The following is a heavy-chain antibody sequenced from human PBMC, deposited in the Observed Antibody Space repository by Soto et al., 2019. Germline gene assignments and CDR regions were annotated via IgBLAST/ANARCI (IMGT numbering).Heavy chain of an antibody. CDR3: ARDAGDYYSNNWFDP. Sequence: ASVKVSCKASGGTFSSYAISWVLQAPGQGLEWMGGIIPIFGTANYAQKFQGRVTITADESTSTAYMELSSLRSEDTAVYYCARDAGDYYSNNWFDPWGQGTLVTVSS. CDR2: IIPIFGTA. V-gene: IGHV1-69*13. D-gene: IGHD2-21*02. CDR1: GGTFSSYA. J-gene: IGHJ5*02.